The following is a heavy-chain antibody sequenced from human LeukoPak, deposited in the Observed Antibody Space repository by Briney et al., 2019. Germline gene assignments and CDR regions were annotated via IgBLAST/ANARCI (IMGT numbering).Heavy chain of an antibody. CDR3: ARSLSSGSFDY. V-gene: IGHV1-69*06. CDR1: GGTFSSYA. J-gene: IGHJ4*02. D-gene: IGHD6-19*01. Sequence: GASVKVSCRASGGTFSSYAISWVRQAPGQGLEWMGGIIPIFGTANYAQRFQGRVTITADKSTSTVYMELSSLRSEDTAVYYCARSLSSGSFDYWGQGTLVTVSS. CDR2: IIPIFGTA.